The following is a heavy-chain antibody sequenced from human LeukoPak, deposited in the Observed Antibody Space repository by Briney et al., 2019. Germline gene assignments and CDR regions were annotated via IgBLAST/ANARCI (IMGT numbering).Heavy chain of an antibody. D-gene: IGHD3-3*01. Sequence: GGSLRLSCAASGFTFSNYGMHWVGQAPGKGLKWVAFIRYDAITQYYSDSVKGRFTISRDNSKNSLYLQMNSLRAEDTAVYYCARVPKVWIFGVVKGDSRAFDIWGQGTMVTVSS. J-gene: IGHJ3*02. CDR2: IRYDAITQ. V-gene: IGHV3-30*02. CDR3: ARVPKVWIFGVVKGDSRAFDI. CDR1: GFTFSNYG.